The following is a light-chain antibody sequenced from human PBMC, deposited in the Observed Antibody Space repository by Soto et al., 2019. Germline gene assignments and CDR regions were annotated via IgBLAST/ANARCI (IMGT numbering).Light chain of an antibody. Sequence: DIQMTQSPSTLSASVGDRVTITCRASQSITPWLAWYQQKPGKAPELLIYRASSLVTGVPSRFSGSVSGTEFTLSISSLQPGDFATYYGHQYHGLPYTFGQGTKLEIK. CDR2: RAS. J-gene: IGKJ2*01. CDR3: HQYHGLPYT. V-gene: IGKV1-5*03. CDR1: QSITPW.